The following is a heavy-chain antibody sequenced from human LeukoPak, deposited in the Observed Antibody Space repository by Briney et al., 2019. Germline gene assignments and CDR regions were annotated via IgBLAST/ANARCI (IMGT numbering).Heavy chain of an antibody. V-gene: IGHV4-39*01. CDR2: IYYSGST. D-gene: IGHD5-18*01. Sequence: SETLSLTCTVSGGSISSSSYYWGWIRQPPGKGLERIGSIYYSGSTYYNPSLKSRVTISVDTSKNQFSLKLSSVTAADTAVYYCARRHTAMVKIDYWGQGTLVTVSS. J-gene: IGHJ4*02. CDR3: ARRHTAMVKIDY. CDR1: GGSISSSSYY.